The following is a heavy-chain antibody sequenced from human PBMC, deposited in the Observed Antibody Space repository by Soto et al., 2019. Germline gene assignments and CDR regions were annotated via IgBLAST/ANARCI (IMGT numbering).Heavy chain of an antibody. CDR3: ARHRGPARYFYYYGLDV. Sequence: PGESLKISCKGSGYSFTTYWIGWVCQMPGKGLEWMGIIYPGDSDTRYSPSFQGQVTISADESISTAYLQWSSLKASDTAMYYCARHRGPARYFYYYGLDVWGQGTTVTVSS. CDR1: GYSFTTYW. V-gene: IGHV5-51*01. J-gene: IGHJ6*02. CDR2: IYPGDSDT. D-gene: IGHD6-6*01.